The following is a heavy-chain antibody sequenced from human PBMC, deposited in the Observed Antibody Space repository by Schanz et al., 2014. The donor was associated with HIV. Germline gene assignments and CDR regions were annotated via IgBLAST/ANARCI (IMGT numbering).Heavy chain of an antibody. D-gene: IGHD3-9*01. CDR1: GYTFTSQY. Sequence: QVQLVQSGAEVKKPGASVKVSCKASGYTFTSQYMHWVRQAPGQGLEWMGLINPYDGSTSNAQKFQGRVTMTRDTSTSTVYMQLSSLTSDDTAVYYCARGDILTGLYPYYFDSWDQGTLVTVSS. CDR3: ARGDILTGLYPYYFDS. CDR2: INPYDGST. J-gene: IGHJ4*02. V-gene: IGHV1-46*01.